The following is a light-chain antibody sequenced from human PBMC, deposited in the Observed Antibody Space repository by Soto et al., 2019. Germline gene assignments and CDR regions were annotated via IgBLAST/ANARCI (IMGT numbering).Light chain of an antibody. Sequence: QSVLTQPASVSGSPGQSITIFCTGTSSDVGGYNYVSWYQQRPGKPPKLMIYDVTNRPSGVSNRFSGSKSGSTASLTISGLQAEDEGDYYCSSYTNRNTVVFGGWTQLTVL. J-gene: IGLJ3*02. CDR1: SSDVGGYNY. CDR3: SSYTNRNTVV. V-gene: IGLV2-14*03. CDR2: DVT.